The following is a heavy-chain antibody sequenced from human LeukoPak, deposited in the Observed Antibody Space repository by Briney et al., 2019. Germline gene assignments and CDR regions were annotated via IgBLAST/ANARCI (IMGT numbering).Heavy chain of an antibody. CDR3: AIDPQRGIAARPPAWGFDP. CDR1: GYTFTIYG. J-gene: IGHJ5*02. Sequence: ASVKVSRKASGYTFTIYGISWVRNPPGQGHGRVGWIDTYNGETNYAQKFHGRGTMTTDISTSTAYMELRSLRSDDTAVYYCAIDPQRGIAARPPAWGFDPWGQGTLVTVSS. V-gene: IGHV1-18*01. CDR2: IDTYNGET. D-gene: IGHD6-6*01.